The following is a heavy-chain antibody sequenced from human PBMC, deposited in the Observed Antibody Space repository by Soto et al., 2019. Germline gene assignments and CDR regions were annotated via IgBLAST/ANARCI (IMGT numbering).Heavy chain of an antibody. CDR1: GGSISSGDYY. Sequence: SETLSLTCTVSGGSISSGDYYWSWIRQPTGKGLEWIGYIYYSGSTYYNPSLKSRVTISVDTSKNQFSLKLSSVTAADTAVYYCSRSLSDIVVVVAAMNWFDPWGQGTLVTVSS. D-gene: IGHD2-15*01. V-gene: IGHV4-30-4*01. J-gene: IGHJ5*02. CDR3: SRSLSDIVVVVAAMNWFDP. CDR2: IYYSGST.